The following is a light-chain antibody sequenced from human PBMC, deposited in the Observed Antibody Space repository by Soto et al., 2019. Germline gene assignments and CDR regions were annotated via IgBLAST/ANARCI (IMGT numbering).Light chain of an antibody. CDR1: QSVSNW. Sequence: IQMTQSAATLSASLGDRVTITWRASQSVSNWLAWYQQKRGKAPELLIYDASSLKSGVPSRFSGSGSGTDFTLTISRLEPEDFAVYYCQQYGSSGTFGQGTKVDIK. CDR3: QQYGSSGT. V-gene: IGKV1-5*01. J-gene: IGKJ1*01. CDR2: DAS.